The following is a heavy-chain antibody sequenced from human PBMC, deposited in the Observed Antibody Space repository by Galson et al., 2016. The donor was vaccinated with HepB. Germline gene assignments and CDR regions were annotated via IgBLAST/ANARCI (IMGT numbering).Heavy chain of an antibody. CDR2: ITGNSSASAI. CDR3: ARDTDVRSGSWYYFDL. V-gene: IGHV3-48*02. D-gene: IGHD6-25*01. J-gene: IGHJ4*02. Sequence: SLRLSCATSGFTFSHYAMNWVRQAPGKGLEWISYITGNSSASAIYYAASVKGRFTISRDDARNSLSLQMHRLRDEDTAVYYCARDTDVRSGSWYYFDLWGQGTLVTVSS. CDR1: GFTFSHYA.